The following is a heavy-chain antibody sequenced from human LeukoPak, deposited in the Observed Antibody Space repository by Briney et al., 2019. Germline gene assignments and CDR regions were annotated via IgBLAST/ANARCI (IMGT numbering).Heavy chain of an antibody. CDR1: GFTFSSYS. V-gene: IGHV3-21*01. CDR3: VRRMGAFYYDSSGYYYAPFDY. CDR2: ISSSSSYI. Sequence: GGSLRLSCAASGFTFSSYSMNWVRQAPGKGLEWVSSISSSSSYIYYADSVKGRFTISRDNAKNSLYLQMNSLRAEDTAVYYCVRRMGAFYYDSSGYYYAPFDYWGQGTLVTVSS. J-gene: IGHJ4*02. D-gene: IGHD3-22*01.